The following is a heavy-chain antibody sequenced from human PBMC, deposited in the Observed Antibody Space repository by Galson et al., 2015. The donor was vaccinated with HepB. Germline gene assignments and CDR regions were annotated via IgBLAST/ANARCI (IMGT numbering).Heavy chain of an antibody. J-gene: IGHJ4*02. CDR2: TYYRSEWSN. D-gene: IGHD7-27*01. CDR3: ARSIHLGRGFDS. V-gene: IGHV6-1*01. CDR1: GDSVSSNNIG. Sequence: CAISGDSVSSNNIGWNWIRQSPSRGLEWLGRTYYRSEWSNDYAESLQSRITINPDTSKNQLTLQLNSVTPEDTAVYFCARSIHLGRGFDSWSQGTLVTVSS.